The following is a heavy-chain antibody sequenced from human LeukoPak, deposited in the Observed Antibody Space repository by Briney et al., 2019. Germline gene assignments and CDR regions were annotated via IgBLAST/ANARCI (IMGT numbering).Heavy chain of an antibody. Sequence: SETRSLTCTVSGGSFTSDYWSWIRQPAGKGLEWIGRFYTSGTTNYNPSLKSRVTMSADTSKNQFSLKLRSVTAADTAVYYCARCRHENCDYFDYWGQGTLVTVSS. J-gene: IGHJ4*02. CDR2: FYTSGTT. CDR3: ARCRHENCDYFDY. V-gene: IGHV4-4*07. CDR1: GGSFTSDY. D-gene: IGHD1-1*01.